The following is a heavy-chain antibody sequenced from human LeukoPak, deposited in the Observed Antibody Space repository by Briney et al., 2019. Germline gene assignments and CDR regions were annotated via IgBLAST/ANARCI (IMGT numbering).Heavy chain of an antibody. CDR2: ISYDGSNK. J-gene: IGHJ4*02. V-gene: IGHV3-30-3*01. Sequence: PGGSLRLSCAASGFTFSSYALHWVRQAPGKGLEWVAVISYDGSNKYYADSVKGRFTISRDNSKNTLYLHVNGLRGEDTAVYYCARGPGRTKPFFDYWGQGTLVTVSS. D-gene: IGHD1-7*01. CDR1: GFTFSSYA. CDR3: ARGPGRTKPFFDY.